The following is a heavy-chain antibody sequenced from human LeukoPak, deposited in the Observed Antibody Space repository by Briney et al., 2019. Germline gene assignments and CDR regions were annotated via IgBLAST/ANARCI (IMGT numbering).Heavy chain of an antibody. Sequence: GGSLRLSCAASGFTFSSYAMHWVRQAPGKGLEWVAVISYDGSNKYYADSVKGRFTISRDNSKNTLYLQMNSLRAEDTAVYYCAKLQGIYYGSGSSWFDPWGQGTLVTVSS. CDR1: GFTFSSYA. V-gene: IGHV3-30*04. CDR2: ISYDGSNK. CDR3: AKLQGIYYGSGSSWFDP. J-gene: IGHJ5*02. D-gene: IGHD3-10*01.